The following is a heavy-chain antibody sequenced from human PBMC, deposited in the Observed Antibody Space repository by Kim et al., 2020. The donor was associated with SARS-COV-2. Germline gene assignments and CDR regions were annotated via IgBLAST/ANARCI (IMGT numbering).Heavy chain of an antibody. V-gene: IGHV3-23*01. Sequence: GGSLRLSCAASGFTFSSYAMSWVRQAPGKGLEWVSAISGSGGSTYYADSVKGRFTISRDNSKNTLYLQMNSLRAEDTAVYYCAKDMGLWELPHTPFDYWGQGTLVTVSS. CDR1: GFTFSSYA. CDR2: ISGSGGST. D-gene: IGHD1-26*01. J-gene: IGHJ4*02. CDR3: AKDMGLWELPHTPFDY.